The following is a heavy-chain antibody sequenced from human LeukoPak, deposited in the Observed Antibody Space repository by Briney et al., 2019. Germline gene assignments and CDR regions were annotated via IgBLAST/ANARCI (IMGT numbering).Heavy chain of an antibody. CDR2: IYYSGST. Sequence: SETLSLTCAVYGGSFSSYYWSWIRQPPGKGLEWIGYIYYSGSTNYNPSLKSRVTISVDASTNRCSLKMRSVTAADTAVYYCGRSGATGGGFDIWGKGTMVTVSS. CDR1: GGSFSSYY. CDR3: GRSGATGGGFDI. J-gene: IGHJ3*02. D-gene: IGHD1-26*01. V-gene: IGHV4-59*01.